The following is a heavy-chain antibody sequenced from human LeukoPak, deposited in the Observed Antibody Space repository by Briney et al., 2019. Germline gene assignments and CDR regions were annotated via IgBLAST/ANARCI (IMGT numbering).Heavy chain of an antibody. Sequence: GGSLRLSCAAPGFMFHDYAIHWVRQAPGKDLEWVSLISGDGGSTFYADSVKGRFTISRDNSKNSLYLQINSLRSADTALYYCATESESSGWYDYWGQGTLVTVSS. D-gene: IGHD6-19*01. CDR2: ISGDGGST. CDR3: ATESESSGWYDY. V-gene: IGHV3-43*02. CDR1: GFMFHDYA. J-gene: IGHJ4*02.